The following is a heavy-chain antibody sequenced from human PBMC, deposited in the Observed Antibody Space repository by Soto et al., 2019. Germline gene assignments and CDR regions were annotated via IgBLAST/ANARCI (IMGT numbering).Heavy chain of an antibody. CDR1: GFTFSSYA. V-gene: IGHV3-30-3*01. Sequence: GGSLRLSCAASGFTFSSYAMHWVRQAPGKGLEWVAVISYDGSNKYYADSVKGRFTISRDNSKNTLYLQMNSLRAEDTAVYYCARAPIAVAGSYYFDYWGQGTLVTVSS. J-gene: IGHJ4*02. D-gene: IGHD6-19*01. CDR3: ARAPIAVAGSYYFDY. CDR2: ISYDGSNK.